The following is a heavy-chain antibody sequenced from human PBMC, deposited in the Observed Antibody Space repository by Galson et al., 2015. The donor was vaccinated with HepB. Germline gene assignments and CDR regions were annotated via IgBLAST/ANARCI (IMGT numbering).Heavy chain of an antibody. Sequence: SLRLSCAASGFDVSAFAMLWVRQTPGKGLEWVAVLSSNEKNIYYADSVRGRFTISRDNSKDTLYLQMNSLRAEDTAVYYCARTFYFDYWGQGTPVTVSS. CDR3: ARTFYFDY. CDR1: GFDVSAFA. V-gene: IGHV3-30*04. CDR2: LSSNEKNI. J-gene: IGHJ4*02.